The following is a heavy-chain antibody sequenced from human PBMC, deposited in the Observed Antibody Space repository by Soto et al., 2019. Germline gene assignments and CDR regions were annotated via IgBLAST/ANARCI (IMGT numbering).Heavy chain of an antibody. D-gene: IGHD3-22*01. CDR3: ARIGSSGYYDYFDY. J-gene: IGHJ4*02. V-gene: IGHV4-30-4*01. CDR1: DGSVSSGSYY. CDR2: IYYSGST. Sequence: SETLSLTCTVSDGSVSSGSYYWSWIRQPPGKGLEWIGYIYYSGSTYYNPSLKSRVTISVDTSKNQFSLKLSSVTAADTAVYYCARIGSSGYYDYFDYWGQGTLVTV.